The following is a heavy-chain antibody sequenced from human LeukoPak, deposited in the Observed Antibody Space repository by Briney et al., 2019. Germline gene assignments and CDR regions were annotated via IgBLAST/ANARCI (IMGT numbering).Heavy chain of an antibody. CDR2: IYVSGST. Sequence: IPSETLSLPCTVSGASISSYYWSWIRQPAGKGLEWIGRIYVSGSTTYNPSLESRVTMSLDTSKNQFSLKLSSVTAADTAVYYCALTDARYCSGGSCHNWFDPWGQGTLVTVSS. D-gene: IGHD2-15*01. V-gene: IGHV4-4*07. CDR1: GASISSYY. CDR3: ALTDARYCSGGSCHNWFDP. J-gene: IGHJ5*02.